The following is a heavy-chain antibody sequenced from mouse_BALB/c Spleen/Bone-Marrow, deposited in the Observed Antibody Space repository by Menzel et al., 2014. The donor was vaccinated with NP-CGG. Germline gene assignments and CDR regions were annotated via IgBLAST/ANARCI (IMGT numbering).Heavy chain of an antibody. Sequence: EVKLMESGAEIVKPGASVKSSCTTSGFNIEDSYIYWMKQRPEQGLEWIGRIDPANGNTKCDPKFQGKATITVDTSSATAYLQLSSLTSEDTAVYCCARNYGSSLDYWGQGTTLTVSS. V-gene: IGHV14-3*02. CDR1: GFNIEDSY. D-gene: IGHD1-1*01. CDR2: IDPANGNT. CDR3: ARNYGSSLDY. J-gene: IGHJ2*01.